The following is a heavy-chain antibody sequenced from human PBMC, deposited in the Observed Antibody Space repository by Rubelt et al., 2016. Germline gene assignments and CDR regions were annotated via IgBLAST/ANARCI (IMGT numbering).Heavy chain of an antibody. V-gene: IGHV1-18*01. CDR2: ISAYNGNT. CDR3: ARSRNTVASNVF. Sequence: ISWVRQAPGQGLEWMGWISAYNGNTNYAQKLQGRVTITADKSTSTAYMELSSLRSEDTAVYYCARSRNTVASNVFWGQGTLVTVSS. J-gene: IGHJ4*02. D-gene: IGHD6-19*01.